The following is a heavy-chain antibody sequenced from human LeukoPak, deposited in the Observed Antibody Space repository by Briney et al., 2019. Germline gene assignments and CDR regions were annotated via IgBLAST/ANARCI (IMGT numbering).Heavy chain of an antibody. D-gene: IGHD5-24*01. Sequence: GGSLRLSCAASGFTFSSYAMHWVRQAPGKGLERVAVISYDGSNKYYADSVKGRFTISRDNSKNTLYLQMNSLRAEDTAVYYCARGDGYLTKIDYWGQGTLVTVSS. V-gene: IGHV3-30*01. J-gene: IGHJ4*02. CDR3: ARGDGYLTKIDY. CDR1: GFTFSSYA. CDR2: ISYDGSNK.